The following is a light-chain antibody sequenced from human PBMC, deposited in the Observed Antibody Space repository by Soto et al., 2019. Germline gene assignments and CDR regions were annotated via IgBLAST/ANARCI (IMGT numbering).Light chain of an antibody. CDR2: GAS. J-gene: IGKJ1*01. CDR3: QHYDTFSWT. Sequence: DIQMTQSPSTLSVSLGDRITITCRASEDIDTSLDWFQQRPGKAPKVLIAGASGLMNGVPSTFSGSGSGTEFALTISSVQPDDFATYFCQHYDTFSWTFGQGTKVDIK. V-gene: IGKV1-5*01. CDR1: EDIDTS.